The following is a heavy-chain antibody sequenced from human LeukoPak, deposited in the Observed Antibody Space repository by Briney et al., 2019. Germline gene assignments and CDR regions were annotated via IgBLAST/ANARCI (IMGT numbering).Heavy chain of an antibody. Sequence: PSETLSLTCTVSGGSISSGDYYWSWIRQPAGKGLEWIGRIYTSGNTNYNPSFKSRVTMSLDTSKNQFSLKLSSVTAADTAVYYCTRYDSRRLFDPWGQGTLVTVSS. CDR3: TRYDSRRLFDP. CDR2: IYTSGNT. CDR1: GGSISSGDYY. D-gene: IGHD3-16*01. V-gene: IGHV4-61*02. J-gene: IGHJ5*02.